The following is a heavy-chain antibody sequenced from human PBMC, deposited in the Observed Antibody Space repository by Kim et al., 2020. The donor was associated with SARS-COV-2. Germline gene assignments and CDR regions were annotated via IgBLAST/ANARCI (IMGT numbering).Heavy chain of an antibody. CDR3: AGADYGLGYYYYGMDV. CDR1: GYTFTSYD. J-gene: IGHJ6*02. Sequence: ASVKVSCKASGYTFTSYDINWVRQATGQGLECMGWMNPNSGNTGYAQKFQGRVTMTRNTSISTAYMELSSLRSEDTAVYYCAGADYGLGYYYYGMDVWGQGTTVTVSS. CDR2: MNPNSGNT. V-gene: IGHV1-8*01. D-gene: IGHD4-17*01.